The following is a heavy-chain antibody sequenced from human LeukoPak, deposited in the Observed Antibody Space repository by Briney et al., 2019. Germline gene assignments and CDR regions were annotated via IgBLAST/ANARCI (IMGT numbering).Heavy chain of an antibody. D-gene: IGHD4/OR15-4a*01. CDR2: ISGSGGTT. CDR3: AKGGTNDWYYYMDV. Sequence: GGSLRLSCAASGFTFSSYAMSWVRQAAGKGLEWVSAISGSGGTTYYTDSVTGRFTISRDNSTNTLYLQMNTLRTEDTAVYHCAKGGTNDWYYYMDVWGKGTTVTVSS. V-gene: IGHV3-23*01. CDR1: GFTFSSYA. J-gene: IGHJ6*03.